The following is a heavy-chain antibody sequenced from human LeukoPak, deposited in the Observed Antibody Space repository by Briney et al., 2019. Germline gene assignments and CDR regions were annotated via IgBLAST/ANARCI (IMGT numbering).Heavy chain of an antibody. J-gene: IGHJ4*02. CDR1: GFTFSSYE. CDR2: ISSSGSTI. CDR3: ARDKYDSSGYYYRYFDY. D-gene: IGHD3-22*01. V-gene: IGHV3-48*03. Sequence: GGSLRLSCAASGFTFSSYEMNWVRQAPGKGLEWVSYISSSGSTIYYADSVKGRFTISRDNAKNSLYLPMNSLRAEDNAFLLLARDKYDSSGYYYRYFDYWGQGTLVTVSS.